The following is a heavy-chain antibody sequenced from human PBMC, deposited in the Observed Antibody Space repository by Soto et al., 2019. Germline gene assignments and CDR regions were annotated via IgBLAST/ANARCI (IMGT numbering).Heavy chain of an antibody. Sequence: SETLSLTCIVSGGSISSGGYYWSWIRQHPGKGLEWIGYIYYTGRTYYNPSLKSRFTMSVDTSKNRSSLMLSSVTAADTALYYCARAGSGTTRGHWFDPWGQGTLVTVSS. CDR3: ARAGSGTTRGHWFDP. V-gene: IGHV4-31*03. CDR1: GGSISSGGYY. D-gene: IGHD1-1*01. J-gene: IGHJ5*02. CDR2: IYYTGRT.